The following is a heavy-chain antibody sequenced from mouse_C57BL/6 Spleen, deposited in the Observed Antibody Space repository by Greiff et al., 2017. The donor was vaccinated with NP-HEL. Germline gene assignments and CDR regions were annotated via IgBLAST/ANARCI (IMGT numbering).Heavy chain of an antibody. J-gene: IGHJ2*01. CDR1: GYTFTSYW. V-gene: IGHV1-69*01. Sequence: QVHVKQPGAELVMPGASVKLSCKASGYTFTSYWMHWVKQRPGQGLEWIGEIDPSDSYTNYNQKFKGKSTLTVDKSSSTAYMQLSSLTSEDSAVYYCARTPLITTVVGFDYWGQGTTLTVSS. D-gene: IGHD1-1*01. CDR3: ARTPLITTVVGFDY. CDR2: IDPSDSYT.